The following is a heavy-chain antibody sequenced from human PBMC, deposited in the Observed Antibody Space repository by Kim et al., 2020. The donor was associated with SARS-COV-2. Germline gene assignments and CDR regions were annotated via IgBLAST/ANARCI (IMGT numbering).Heavy chain of an antibody. V-gene: IGHV3-53*01. Sequence: GGSLRLSCAASGFTVSSNYMSWVRQAPGKGLEWVSVIYSGGSTYYADSVKGRFTISRDNSKNTLYLQMNSLRAEDTAVYYCARVRLFDWLAPSYFDYWGQGPLVTVSS. CDR1: GFTVSSNY. CDR3: ARVRLFDWLAPSYFDY. D-gene: IGHD3-9*01. CDR2: IYSGGST. J-gene: IGHJ4*02.